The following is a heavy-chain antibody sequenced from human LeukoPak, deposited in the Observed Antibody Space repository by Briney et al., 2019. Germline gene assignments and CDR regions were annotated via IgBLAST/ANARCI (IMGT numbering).Heavy chain of an antibody. J-gene: IGHJ3*02. Sequence: GGSLRLSCAASGFTFDDYAMHWVRQAPGKGLEWVSGISWNSGSIGYADSVKGRFTISRDNAKNSLYLQMNSLRAEDMALYYCAKGGKYSSSFGDAFDIWGQGTMVTVSS. V-gene: IGHV3-9*03. D-gene: IGHD6-6*01. CDR2: ISWNSGSI. CDR3: AKGGKYSSSFGDAFDI. CDR1: GFTFDDYA.